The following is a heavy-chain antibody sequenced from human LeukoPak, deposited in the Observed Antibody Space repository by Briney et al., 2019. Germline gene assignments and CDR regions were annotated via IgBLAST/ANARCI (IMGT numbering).Heavy chain of an antibody. J-gene: IGHJ4*02. CDR1: GFTFSNYW. CDR3: ARDNGDY. V-gene: IGHV3-7*01. Sequence: PGGSLRLSCAASGFTFSNYWMNWIRQAPGKGLEWVANIKEDGSEEYYVDSVKGRFTIPRDNAKNSLYLQMNSLRAEDTAVYYCARDNGDYWGQGTLVTVSS. CDR2: IKEDGSEE.